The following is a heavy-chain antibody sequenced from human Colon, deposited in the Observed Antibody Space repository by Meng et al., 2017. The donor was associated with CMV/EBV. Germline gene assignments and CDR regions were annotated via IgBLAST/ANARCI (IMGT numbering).Heavy chain of an antibody. CDR1: GFSFRSYE. V-gene: IGHV3-48*03. J-gene: IGHJ5*02. D-gene: IGHD3-3*01. CDR3: TKCQGFSECSNWLDP. CDR2: IGTSDNIV. Sequence: GESLKISCGGSGFSFRSYEMNWVRQAPGKGLEWLSYIGTSDNIVYYAESVKGRFTVSRDNPKSSLYLQMNSLRGEDTAVYYCTKCQGFSECSNWLDPWGQGTLVTSPQ.